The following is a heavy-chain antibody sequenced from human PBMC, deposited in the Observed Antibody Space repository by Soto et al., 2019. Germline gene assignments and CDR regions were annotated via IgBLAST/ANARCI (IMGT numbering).Heavy chain of an antibody. CDR2: ISGSGGST. V-gene: IGHV3-23*01. D-gene: IGHD5-18*01. CDR3: GKAGGVKTAMVSGFDP. CDR1: GFTFISYA. J-gene: IGHJ5*02. Sequence: GGSLRLSCAASGFTFISYAMSWVSQAPGKGLEWVSAISGSGGSTYYADSVKGRFTISRDNSKNKLYLQMNSLRAEDTAVYYCGKAGGVKTAMVSGFDPWGQGTLVTVSS.